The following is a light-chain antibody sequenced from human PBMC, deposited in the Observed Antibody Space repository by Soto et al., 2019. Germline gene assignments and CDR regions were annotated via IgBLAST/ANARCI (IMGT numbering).Light chain of an antibody. CDR3: QQYGSSPPLT. J-gene: IGKJ4*01. V-gene: IGKV3-20*01. CDR1: QSFSSTS. CDR2: GAS. Sequence: EIVLTQSPGTLSLSPGERASLSCRASQSFSSTSLAWYQQKPGQAPRLLIYGASSRATGIPDRFSGSGSGTDFTLTISRLEPEDFAVYYCQQYGSSPPLTFGGGTKVEIK.